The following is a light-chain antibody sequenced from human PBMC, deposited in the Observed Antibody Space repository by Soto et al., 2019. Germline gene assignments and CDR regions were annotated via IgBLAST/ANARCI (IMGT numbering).Light chain of an antibody. CDR3: PQYGSSPLT. CDR1: QSVTSSY. Sequence: EIVLTQSPGTLSLSPGERATLSCRASQSVTSSYLAWYQQKPGQAPRLLIYGASSRATSIPDRFSGSWSGTDFTLTISRLEPEDFAVYYCPQYGSSPLTFGGGTKVEIK. CDR2: GAS. J-gene: IGKJ4*01. V-gene: IGKV3-20*01.